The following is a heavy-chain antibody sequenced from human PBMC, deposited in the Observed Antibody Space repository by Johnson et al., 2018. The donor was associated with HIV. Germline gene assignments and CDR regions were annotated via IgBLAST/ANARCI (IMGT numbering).Heavy chain of an antibody. CDR1: GFTFSSYG. V-gene: IGHV3-30*02. D-gene: IGHD2-15*01. CDR3: AKDLWGYGVTACFDI. J-gene: IGHJ3*02. CDR2: IRSDGRAK. Sequence: QVQLVESGGGVVQPGGSLRLSCAASGFTFSSYGMHWVRQAPGKGLEWVAFIRSDGRAKYYVDSVKGRFTISRDNSKNTLYLQLNSLRAEDTAVYYCAKDLWGYGVTACFDIWGQGTMVTVSS.